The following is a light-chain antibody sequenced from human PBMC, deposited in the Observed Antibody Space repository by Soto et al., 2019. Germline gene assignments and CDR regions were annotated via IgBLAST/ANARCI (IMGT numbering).Light chain of an antibody. V-gene: IGKV1-6*01. J-gene: IGKJ1*01. CDR1: QAIRND. CDR2: AAS. CDR3: LQDYSYPRT. Sequence: AIQMTQSPSSLSASVGDRVTITCRASQAIRNDLGWYQQKPGQAPKLLIFAASSLQSGVPSRFSGSGSGTDFTLTISSLQPEDFATYYCLQDYSYPRTFGQGTKVEIK.